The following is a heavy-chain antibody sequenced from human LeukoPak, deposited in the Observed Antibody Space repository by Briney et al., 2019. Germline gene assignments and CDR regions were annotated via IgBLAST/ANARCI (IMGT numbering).Heavy chain of an antibody. Sequence: GESLKISCKGSGYSFTSYWIGWVRQMPGKGLEWMGIIYPGDSDTRYSPSFQGQATISADKSISTAYLQWSSLKASDTAMYYCARGDNWNDRKNNWFDPWGQGTLVTVSS. CDR1: GYSFTSYW. V-gene: IGHV5-51*01. CDR2: IYPGDSDT. D-gene: IGHD1-20*01. CDR3: ARGDNWNDRKNNWFDP. J-gene: IGHJ5*02.